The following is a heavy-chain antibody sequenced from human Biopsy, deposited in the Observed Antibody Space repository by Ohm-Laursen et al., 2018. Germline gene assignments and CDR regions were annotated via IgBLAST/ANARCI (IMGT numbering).Heavy chain of an antibody. CDR1: GYSFTSYY. CDR2: INPSGSTT. D-gene: IGHD4-17*01. CDR3: ARDPHGEGRDYGSYFDY. J-gene: IGHJ4*02. V-gene: IGHV1-46*01. Sequence: GASVKVSCKASGYSFTSYYMHWVRQAPGQGLEWMGMINPSGSTTSYPQIFQGRVTMTRDTSKSTVYMELSSLRSADTAVYYCARDPHGEGRDYGSYFDYWGQGTLVTVSS.